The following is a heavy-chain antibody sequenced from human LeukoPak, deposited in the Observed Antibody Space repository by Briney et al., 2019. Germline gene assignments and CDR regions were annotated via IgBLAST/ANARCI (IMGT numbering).Heavy chain of an antibody. Sequence: ASVKVSCKASGYIFTSYGISWVRQAPGQGLEWMGWISAYNGNTNYAQKFQGRVTMTTDTSTSTAYMELRSLRSDDTAVYYCARVGDILTGYPYYFDYWGQGTLVTVSS. V-gene: IGHV1-18*01. CDR3: ARVGDILTGYPYYFDY. CDR2: ISAYNGNT. CDR1: GYIFTSYG. D-gene: IGHD3-9*01. J-gene: IGHJ4*02.